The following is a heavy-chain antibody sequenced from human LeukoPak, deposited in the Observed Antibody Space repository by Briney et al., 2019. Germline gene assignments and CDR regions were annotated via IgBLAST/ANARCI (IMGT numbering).Heavy chain of an antibody. V-gene: IGHV3-23*01. J-gene: IGHJ4*02. CDR3: ARVRYWALDY. CDR2: NSDGDSIT. D-gene: IGHD3-9*01. CDR1: GFSFSSYA. Sequence: GGSLRLSCAAAGFSFSSYAVRWVRQAPGRGLEWVLGNSDGDSITHYGDSVKPRFNISRHDDKNSLYLKMNRQRDEDTAVYYCARVRYWALDYGGRGTLNSVSS.